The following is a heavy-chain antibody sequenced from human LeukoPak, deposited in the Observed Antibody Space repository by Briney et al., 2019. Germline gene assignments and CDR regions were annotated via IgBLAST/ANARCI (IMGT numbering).Heavy chain of an antibody. Sequence: GGSLRLSCAASGFTFSSYAMSWVRQAPGKGLEWVSAISGSGGSTYYADSVKGRFTISRDNSKNTLYLQMNSLRAEDTAVYYCAKVDSSGYYTGRNALDIWGQGTMVTVSS. CDR3: AKVDSSGYYTGRNALDI. D-gene: IGHD3-22*01. J-gene: IGHJ3*02. CDR1: GFTFSSYA. V-gene: IGHV3-23*01. CDR2: ISGSGGST.